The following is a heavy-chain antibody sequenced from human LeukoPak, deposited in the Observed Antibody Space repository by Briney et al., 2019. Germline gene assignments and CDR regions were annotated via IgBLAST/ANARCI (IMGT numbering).Heavy chain of an antibody. CDR3: ARGAYGDYVSVFDY. CDR1: GGSISSYY. J-gene: IGHJ4*02. V-gene: IGHV4-59*01. CDR2: IYYSGST. D-gene: IGHD4-17*01. Sequence: SETLSLTCTVSGGSISSYYWSWIRQPPGKGLEWIGYIYYSGSTNYNPSLKSRVTISVDTSKNQFSLKLSSVTAADTAVYYCARGAYGDYVSVFDYWGQGTLVTVSS.